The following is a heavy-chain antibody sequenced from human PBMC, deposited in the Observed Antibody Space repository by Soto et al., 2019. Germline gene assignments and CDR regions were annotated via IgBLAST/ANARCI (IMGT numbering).Heavy chain of an antibody. CDR1: GGTLSDHG. V-gene: IGHV1-69*06. CDR3: ARGVYGSGNYYTGPSAFDI. J-gene: IGHJ3*02. D-gene: IGHD3-10*01. CDR2: TIPVFNTA. Sequence: QVQLEQSGAEVKKPGSSVKVSCKASGGTLSDHGVAWLRQDPGQGLEWMGGTIPVFNTAKYAQKYQGRVTVTADKFTNIAYMELSSLRSEATAFYFCARGVYGSGNYYTGPSAFDIWGQGTMVIVPS.